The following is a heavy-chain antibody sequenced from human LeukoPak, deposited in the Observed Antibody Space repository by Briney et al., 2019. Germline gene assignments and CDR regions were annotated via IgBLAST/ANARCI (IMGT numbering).Heavy chain of an antibody. CDR2: IYYSGST. Sequence: SETLSLTCTVSGGSISSYYWSWIRQPPGKGLEWIGYIYYSGSTNYNPSLKSRVTISVDTSKNQFPLKLSSVTAADTAVYYCARAPPVVDPDYFDYWGQGTLVTVSS. CDR1: GGSISSYY. V-gene: IGHV4-59*01. J-gene: IGHJ4*02. D-gene: IGHD2-15*01. CDR3: ARAPPVVDPDYFDY.